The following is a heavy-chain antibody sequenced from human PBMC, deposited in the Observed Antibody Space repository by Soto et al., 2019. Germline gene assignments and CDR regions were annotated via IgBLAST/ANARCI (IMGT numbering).Heavy chain of an antibody. CDR1: GGSISSYY. J-gene: IGHJ5*02. D-gene: IGHD6-19*01. V-gene: IGHV4-59*01. Sequence: SETLSLTCTVSGGSISSYYWSWIRQPPGKGLEWIGYFYYSGSTNYNPSLKSRVTISVDTSKNQFSLKLSSVTAADTAVYYCARDLLAVAGNVMGWFDPWGQGTLVTVSS. CDR3: ARDLLAVAGNVMGWFDP. CDR2: FYYSGST.